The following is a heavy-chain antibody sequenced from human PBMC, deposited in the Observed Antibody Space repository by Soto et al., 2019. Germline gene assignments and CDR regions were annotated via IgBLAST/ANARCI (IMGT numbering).Heavy chain of an antibody. D-gene: IGHD1-7*01. CDR3: ARDYFPITGTKSFYYYYAMDI. V-gene: IGHV4-31*03. Sequence: PSETLSLTCTVSGGSISSGGYYWSWIRQHPGKGLEWIGYIYYSGSTYYNPSLKSRVTISVDTSKNQFSLKLSSVTAADTAVYYCARDYFPITGTKSFYYYYAMDIWGQGTTVTVSS. J-gene: IGHJ6*02. CDR2: IYYSGST. CDR1: GGSISSGGYY.